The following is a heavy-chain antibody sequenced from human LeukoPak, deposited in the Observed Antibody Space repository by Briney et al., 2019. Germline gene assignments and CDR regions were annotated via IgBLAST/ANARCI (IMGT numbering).Heavy chain of an antibody. V-gene: IGHV3-33*01. CDR1: GFTFSSYG. J-gene: IGHJ4*02. D-gene: IGHD3-22*01. CDR3: ARDGDTSGYSD. CDR2: IWYDGSNK. Sequence: PGRSLRLSCAASGFTFSSYGMHWVRQAPGKGLEWVAVIWYDGSNKYYADSVKGRFTISRDNAKDSLYLQMNGLRAEDTAVYYCARDGDTSGYSDWGQGTLVTVSS.